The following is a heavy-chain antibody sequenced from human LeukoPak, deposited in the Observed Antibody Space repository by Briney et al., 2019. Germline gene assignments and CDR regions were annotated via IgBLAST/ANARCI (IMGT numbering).Heavy chain of an antibody. CDR2: INPSGGST. V-gene: IGHV1-46*01. J-gene: IGHJ6*02. CDR1: GYTFTSYY. Sequence: ASAKVSCKASGYTFTSYYMHWVRQAPGQGLEWMGIINPSGGSTSYAQKFQGRVTMTRDTSTSTVYMELSSLRSEDTAVYYCARGDIVVVPAAPNYYYGMDVWGQGTTVTVSS. D-gene: IGHD2-2*01. CDR3: ARGDIVVVPAAPNYYYGMDV.